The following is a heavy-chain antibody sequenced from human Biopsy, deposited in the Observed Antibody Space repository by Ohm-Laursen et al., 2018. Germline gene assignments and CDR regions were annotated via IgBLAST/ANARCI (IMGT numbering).Heavy chain of an antibody. CDR3: ARDIMNPIGGLVARSDVFDV. CDR2: MNPNSGNT. Sequence: ASVKVSCKPSGYTFTSFDINWVRQATGQGLEWMGWMNPNSGNTGYAQKLQGRVTMTRNTSISTAYMELSSLRSEDTAVYYCARDIMNPIGGLVARSDVFDVWGQGTMVTVSS. CDR1: GYTFTSFD. D-gene: IGHD3-16*02. V-gene: IGHV1-8*01. J-gene: IGHJ3*01.